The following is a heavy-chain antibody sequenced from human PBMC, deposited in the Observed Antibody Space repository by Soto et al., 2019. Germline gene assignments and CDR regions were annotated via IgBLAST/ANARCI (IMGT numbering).Heavy chain of an antibody. CDR3: AGDIGYSGYGIVY. Sequence: GGSLRLSCAASGFTFSSYAMHWVRQAPGKGLEWVAVISYDGSNKYYADSVKGRFTISRDNSKNTLYLQMNSLRAEDTAVYYCAGDIGYSGYGIVYWGQGXLVTVYS. D-gene: IGHD5-12*01. J-gene: IGHJ4*02. V-gene: IGHV3-30-3*01. CDR1: GFTFSSYA. CDR2: ISYDGSNK.